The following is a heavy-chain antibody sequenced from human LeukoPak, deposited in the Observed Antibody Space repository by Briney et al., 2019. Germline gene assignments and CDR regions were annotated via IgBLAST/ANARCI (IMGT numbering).Heavy chain of an antibody. J-gene: IGHJ2*01. CDR1: GDSVSSNSAA. Sequence: SQTLSLTCAITGDSVSSNSAAWNWIRQSPSRGLEWLGRTYYRSKWYNDYAVSVKSRITINPDTSKNQFSLQLNSVTPEDTAVYYCARGRRIAVAGGRYFDLWGRGTLVTVSS. CDR2: TYYRSKWYN. CDR3: ARGRRIAVAGGRYFDL. V-gene: IGHV6-1*01. D-gene: IGHD6-19*01.